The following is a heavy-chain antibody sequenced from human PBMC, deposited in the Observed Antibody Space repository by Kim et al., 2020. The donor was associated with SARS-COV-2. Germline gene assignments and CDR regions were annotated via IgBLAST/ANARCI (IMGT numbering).Heavy chain of an antibody. D-gene: IGHD6-19*01. CDR2: ITWNGGNT. Sequence: GGSLRLSCEASGFTFDDYGMSWVRQVPGEGLEWVSGITWNGGNTGYADSVEGRFTISRDNFRNSLFLEMNSLRPEDTALYYCARGPIAVSSSPHYFYGMDLWGKGTTVTVSS. J-gene: IGHJ6*04. CDR3: ARGPIAVSSSPHYFYGMDL. CDR1: GFTFDDYG. V-gene: IGHV3-20*04.